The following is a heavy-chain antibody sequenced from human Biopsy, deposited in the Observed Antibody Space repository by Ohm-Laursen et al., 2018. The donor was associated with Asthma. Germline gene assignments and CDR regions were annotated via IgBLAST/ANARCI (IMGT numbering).Heavy chain of an antibody. D-gene: IGHD1-26*01. CDR1: GFSLSTSGGG. J-gene: IGHJ4*02. Sequence: TQTLTLTCAFSGFSLSTSGGGVGWIRQPPGKALEWLGNIYWDDDKRYSPSLQSRLTITRDTPKDQVVLTMTNMGPVDTGTYYCVHTLVGLKAFDFWDQGTLVTVSS. CDR2: IYWDDDK. V-gene: IGHV2-5*02. CDR3: VHTLVGLKAFDF.